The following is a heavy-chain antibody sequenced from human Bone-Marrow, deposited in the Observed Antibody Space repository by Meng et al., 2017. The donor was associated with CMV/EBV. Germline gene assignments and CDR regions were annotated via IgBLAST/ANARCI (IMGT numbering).Heavy chain of an antibody. CDR3: ARAIVGALGMDV. D-gene: IGHD1-26*01. Sequence: GGSLRLSCAASGFTVSSNYMSWVRQAPGKGLEWVANIKEDGSEKHYVDSVKGRFTISRENAKNSLYLQMNSLRAGDTAVYYCARAIVGALGMDVWGQGTTVTVSS. CDR2: IKEDGSEK. J-gene: IGHJ6*02. V-gene: IGHV3-7*01. CDR1: GFTVSSNY.